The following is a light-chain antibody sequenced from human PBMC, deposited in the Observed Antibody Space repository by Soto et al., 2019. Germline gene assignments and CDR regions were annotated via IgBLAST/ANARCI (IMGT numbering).Light chain of an antibody. CDR3: YSYAGSSTYV. CDR1: NSDVGSYNL. Sequence: QSALTQPASVSGSPGQSITISCTGTNSDVGSYNLVSWHQQHPGKAPKLMIYEVTKRPSGVSYRFSGSKSGNTASLTISGLQAEDEADYYCYSYAGSSTYVFGTGTKLTVL. J-gene: IGLJ1*01. CDR2: EVT. V-gene: IGLV2-23*02.